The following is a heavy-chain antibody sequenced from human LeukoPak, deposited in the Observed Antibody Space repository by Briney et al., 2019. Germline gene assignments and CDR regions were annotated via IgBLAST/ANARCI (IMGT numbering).Heavy chain of an antibody. D-gene: IGHD2-2*01. CDR2: IYYSGTT. CDR3: ARGTRGPEPKIVRGTSCYDY. V-gene: IGHV4-39*01. Sequence: SETLSLTCTVSGGSISNSDSYWGWIRQPPGKGLEWIGSIYYSGTTYYNPSLKSRVTISVDTSKNQFSLKLSSVTAADTAVYYCARGTRGPEPKIVRGTSCYDYWGQGTLVTVSS. CDR1: GGSISNSDSY. J-gene: IGHJ4*02.